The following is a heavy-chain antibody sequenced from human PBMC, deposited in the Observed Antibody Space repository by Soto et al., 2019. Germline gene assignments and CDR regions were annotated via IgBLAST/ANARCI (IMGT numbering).Heavy chain of an antibody. CDR2: INAGNGNT. Sequence: ASVKVSCKASGYTFTSYAMHWVRQAPGQRLEWMGWINAGNGNTKYSQKFQGRVTITRDTSASTAYMELSSLRSEDTAVYYCARDSVPGGGWFDPWGQGTLVTVSS. D-gene: IGHD3-16*01. CDR1: GYTFTSYA. J-gene: IGHJ5*02. CDR3: ARDSVPGGGWFDP. V-gene: IGHV1-3*01.